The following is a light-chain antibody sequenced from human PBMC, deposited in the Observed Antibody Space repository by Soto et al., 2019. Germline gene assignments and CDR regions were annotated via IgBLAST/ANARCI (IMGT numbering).Light chain of an antibody. CDR1: QSVSSSY. Sequence: ERVLTQSPGTLCLSPGESATVSCRASQSVSSSYLAWYQQKPGQAPRLLIYGASSSATGIPDRFSGSGSGTDFTLTISRLEPEDFAVYYCQQYGSSRTFGQGTKVDIK. V-gene: IGKV3-20*01. CDR2: GAS. CDR3: QQYGSSRT. J-gene: IGKJ1*01.